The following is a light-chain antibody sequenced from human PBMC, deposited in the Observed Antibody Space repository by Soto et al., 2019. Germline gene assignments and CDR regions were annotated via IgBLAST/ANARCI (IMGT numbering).Light chain of an antibody. CDR2: HNN. CDR1: NSNVGSNT. Sequence: QSVLTQPPSASGTPGQRVTISCSGSNSNVGSNTVDWYQQLPGTAPKLLIYHNNQRPSGVPDRLSGSKSGTSASLAISGLQSEDEAYYYCAAWDDSLNAVVFGGGTKLTVL. V-gene: IGLV1-44*01. CDR3: AAWDDSLNAVV. J-gene: IGLJ2*01.